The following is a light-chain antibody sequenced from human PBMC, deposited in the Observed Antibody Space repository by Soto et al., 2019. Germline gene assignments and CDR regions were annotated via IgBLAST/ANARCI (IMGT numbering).Light chain of an antibody. J-gene: IGLJ2*01. Sequence: QSVLTQPPSVSVAPGQKVTISCSGSSSNIGNNYVSWYQQFPGTAPKLLIYDNNKRPSGIPDRFSGSKSGTSATLGITGLQTGDEADYYCGTWDSSLSAAVFGGGTKLTVL. CDR3: GTWDSSLSAAV. CDR2: DNN. V-gene: IGLV1-51*01. CDR1: SSNIGNNY.